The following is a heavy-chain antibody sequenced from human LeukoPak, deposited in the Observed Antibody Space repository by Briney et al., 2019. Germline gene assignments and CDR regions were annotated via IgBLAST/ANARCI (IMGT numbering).Heavy chain of an antibody. V-gene: IGHV4-59*08. J-gene: IGHJ2*01. CDR3: ARHATHDYGDYGGYFDL. CDR2: IYYSGST. Sequence: SETLSLTCTVSRGSISNYYWGWFRQPPGKGLEWIGYIYYSGSTNYNPSLTSRVTISLGTSKNHFSLKLTSVTAADTAVYYCARHATHDYGDYGGYFDLWGRGSLVTVSS. CDR1: RGSISNYY. D-gene: IGHD4-17*01.